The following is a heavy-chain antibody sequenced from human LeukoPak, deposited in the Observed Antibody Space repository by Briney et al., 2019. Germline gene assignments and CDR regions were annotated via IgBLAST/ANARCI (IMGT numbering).Heavy chain of an antibody. CDR1: GGSISSGGYY. CDR2: IYHSGST. Sequence: SETLSLTCTVSGGSISSGGYYWSWIRQPPGKGLEWIGYIYHSGSTYYNPSLKSRVTISVDRSKNQFSLKLSSVTAADTAVYYCVRDDSGFDPWGQGTLVTVSS. D-gene: IGHD2-21*02. CDR3: VRDDSGFDP. V-gene: IGHV4-30-2*01. J-gene: IGHJ5*02.